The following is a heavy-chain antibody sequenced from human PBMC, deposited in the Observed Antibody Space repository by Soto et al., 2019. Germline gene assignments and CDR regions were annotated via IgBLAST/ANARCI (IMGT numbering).Heavy chain of an antibody. CDR3: AKDSGYSGYDGGDY. Sequence: EVQLVESGGGLVQPGRSLRLSCAASGFTFDDYAMHWVRQAPGKGLEWVSGISWNSGSIGYADYVKGRFTISRDNAKNSLYLQMNSLRAEDTALYYCAKDSGYSGYDGGDYWGQGTLVTVSS. J-gene: IGHJ4*02. D-gene: IGHD5-12*01. CDR1: GFTFDDYA. CDR2: ISWNSGSI. V-gene: IGHV3-9*01.